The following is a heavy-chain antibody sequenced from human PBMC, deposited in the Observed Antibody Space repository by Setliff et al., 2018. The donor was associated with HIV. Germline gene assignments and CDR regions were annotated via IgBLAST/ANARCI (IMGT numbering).Heavy chain of an antibody. Sequence: GGSLRLSCAASGFTFSDYYMSWIRQSPGKGLEWISYISSSGTTIYYADSVKGRFTISRDNAKNSLYLEMNSLRAKETAVYYCARDLRSSHGSPNYFDYWGRGALVTVSS. CDR1: GFTFSDYY. CDR3: ARDLRSSHGSPNYFDY. J-gene: IGHJ4*02. CDR2: ISSSGTTI. D-gene: IGHD2-15*01. V-gene: IGHV3-11*04.